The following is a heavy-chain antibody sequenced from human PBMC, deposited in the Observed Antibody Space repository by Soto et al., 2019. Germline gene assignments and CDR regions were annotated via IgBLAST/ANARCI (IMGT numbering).Heavy chain of an antibody. J-gene: IGHJ6*02. CDR1: GSTFRSFG. Sequence: SRSPSCQALGSTFRSFGWHGAGQAPGKGRGGGAVISYDGSNKYYADSVKGRFTISRDNSKNTLYLQMNSLRAEDTAVYYCARLYDYVWGSYRYKDYYYGMDVWGQGTTVTVSS. V-gene: IGHV3-30*03. CDR2: ISYDGSNK. D-gene: IGHD3-16*02. CDR3: ARLYDYVWGSYRYKDYYYGMDV.